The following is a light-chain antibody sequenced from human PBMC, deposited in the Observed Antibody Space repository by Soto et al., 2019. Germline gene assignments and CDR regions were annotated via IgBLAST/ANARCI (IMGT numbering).Light chain of an antibody. Sequence: EIVFTQSPGTLSVSPGERATLSCRASQSVSSSYLAWYQQKPGQAPRLLIYGASSRATGIPARFSGSGSGTDFTLTISSLEPEDFAVYYCQQRSNWPPITFGQGTRLEI. J-gene: IGKJ5*01. CDR2: GAS. CDR3: QQRSNWPPIT. CDR1: QSVSSSY. V-gene: IGKV3D-20*02.